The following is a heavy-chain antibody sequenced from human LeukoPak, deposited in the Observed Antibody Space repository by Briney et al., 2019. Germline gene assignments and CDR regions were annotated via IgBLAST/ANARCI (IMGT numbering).Heavy chain of an antibody. Sequence: GGSLRLSCAASGFTFSSSWMHWVRQAPGKGMVWVSNINPDGIRTNYADSVKGRFTISRDNAKNTLYLQMNSLRAEDTALYYCARGVFGGFDPWGQGTLVIVSS. CDR1: GFTFSSSW. CDR3: ARGVFGGFDP. V-gene: IGHV3-74*01. D-gene: IGHD3-10*02. J-gene: IGHJ5*02. CDR2: INPDGIRT.